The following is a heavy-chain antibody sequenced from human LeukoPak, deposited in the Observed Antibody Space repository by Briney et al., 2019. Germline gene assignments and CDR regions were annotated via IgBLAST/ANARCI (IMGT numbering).Heavy chain of an antibody. V-gene: IGHV3-30*14. CDR3: ARDSWLYGTPFDY. D-gene: IGHD2-2*02. Sequence: PGGSLRLSCAASGFTFSNYAMHWVRQAPGKGLEWVAVISYDGSNKFYADSMKGRFTISRDNSKNTLYLQMNSLRAEDTAVYYCARDSWLYGTPFDYWGQGTLVTVSS. J-gene: IGHJ4*02. CDR1: GFTFSNYA. CDR2: ISYDGSNK.